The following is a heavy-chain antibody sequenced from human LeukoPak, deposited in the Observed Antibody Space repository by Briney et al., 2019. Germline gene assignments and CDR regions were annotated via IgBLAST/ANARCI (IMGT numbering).Heavy chain of an antibody. CDR2: IIPIFGTA. CDR1: GYNFTSYD. CDR3: ARGYGYSSSCHFDY. V-gene: IGHV1-69*13. D-gene: IGHD6-13*01. J-gene: IGHJ4*02. Sequence: GASVKVCCKAAGYNFTSYDINWVRQAPGQGLEWMGGIIPIFGTANYAQKFQGRVTITAEESTSTAYMELSSLRSEDTAVYYCARGYGYSSSCHFDYWGQGTLVTVSS.